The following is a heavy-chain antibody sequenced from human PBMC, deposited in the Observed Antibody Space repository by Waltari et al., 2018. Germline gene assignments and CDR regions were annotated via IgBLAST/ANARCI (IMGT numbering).Heavy chain of an antibody. Sequence: QVQLQQWGAGLLKPSETLSLTCAVYGGSFSGYYWSWIRQPPGKGLEWIGEINHRGSTNYNPSLKSRVTISVDTSKNQFSLKLSSVTAADTAVYYCANINSGSYYVVDYWGQGTLVTVSS. CDR1: GGSFSGYY. D-gene: IGHD1-26*01. CDR2: INHRGST. V-gene: IGHV4-34*01. CDR3: ANINSGSYYVVDY. J-gene: IGHJ4*02.